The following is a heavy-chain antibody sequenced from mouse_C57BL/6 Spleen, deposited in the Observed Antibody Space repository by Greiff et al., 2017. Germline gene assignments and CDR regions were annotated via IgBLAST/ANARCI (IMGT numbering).Heavy chain of an antibody. CDR2: ISYDGSN. CDR3: ARDILDYAMDY. Sequence: EVKLQESGPGLVKPSQSLSLTCSVTGYSITSGYYWNWIRQFPGNKLEWMGYISYDGSNNYNPSLKNRISITRDTSKNQFFLKLNSVTTEDTATYYCARDILDYAMDYWGQGTSVTVSS. J-gene: IGHJ4*01. V-gene: IGHV3-6*01. CDR1: GYSITSGYY.